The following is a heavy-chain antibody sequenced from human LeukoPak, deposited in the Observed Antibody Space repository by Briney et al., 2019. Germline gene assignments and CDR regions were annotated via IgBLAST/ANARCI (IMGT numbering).Heavy chain of an antibody. Sequence: PSETLPLTCTVSGDSISSDYWSWIRQPPGRGLEWIGYVYRSGNTDYNPSLMRRLTISLDTSKNQLSLNLTSVTAADTAVYYCAGRGQRYFRDWGQGTLVTVSS. V-gene: IGHV4-4*08. CDR3: AGRGQRYFRD. CDR2: VYRSGNT. J-gene: IGHJ1*01. CDR1: GDSISSDY.